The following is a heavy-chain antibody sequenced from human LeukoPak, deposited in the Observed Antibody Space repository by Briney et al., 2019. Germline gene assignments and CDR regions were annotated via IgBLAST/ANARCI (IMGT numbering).Heavy chain of an antibody. V-gene: IGHV4-61*02. CDR1: GGSISSGSYY. D-gene: IGHD6-13*01. J-gene: IGHJ4*02. Sequence: SETLSLTCTVSGGSISSGSYYWSWIRQPAGKGLEWIGRIYTSGSTNYNPSLKSRVTISVDTSKNQFSLKLSSVTAADTAVYYCARDQDSSSWTPFDYWGQGTPVTVSS. CDR2: IYTSGST. CDR3: ARDQDSSSWTPFDY.